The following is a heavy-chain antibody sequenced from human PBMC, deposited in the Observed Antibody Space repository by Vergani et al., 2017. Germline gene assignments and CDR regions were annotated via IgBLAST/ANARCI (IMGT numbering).Heavy chain of an antibody. CDR1: GYTFTSYD. D-gene: IGHD3-3*01. CDR2: MNPNSGNT. Sequence: QVQLVQSGAEVKKPGASVKVSCKASGYTFTSYDINWVRQATGQGLEWMGWMNPNSGNTGYAQKFQGRVTMTRKTSISTAYMELSNLRSEDTAVYYCARAPTTLPDCWSGYRKRRSAFDIWGQGTMVTVSS. CDR3: ARAPTTLPDCWSGYRKRRSAFDI. V-gene: IGHV1-8*01. J-gene: IGHJ3*02.